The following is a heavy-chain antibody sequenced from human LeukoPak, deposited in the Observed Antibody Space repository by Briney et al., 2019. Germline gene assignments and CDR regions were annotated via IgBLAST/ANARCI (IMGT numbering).Heavy chain of an antibody. Sequence: GGSLRLSCAASGFTFSSYSMNWVRQAPGKGLEWVSSISSSSSYIYYADSVKGRFTISRDNAKNSLYLQMNSLRAEDTAVYYCARDVKWFGEWGSYYFDYWGQGTLVTVSS. CDR3: ARDVKWFGEWGSYYFDY. J-gene: IGHJ4*02. D-gene: IGHD3-10*01. CDR1: GFTFSSYS. CDR2: ISSSSSYI. V-gene: IGHV3-21*01.